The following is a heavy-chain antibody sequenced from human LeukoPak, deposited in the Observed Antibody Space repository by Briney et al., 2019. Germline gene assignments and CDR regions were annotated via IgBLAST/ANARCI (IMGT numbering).Heavy chain of an antibody. CDR1: GGTFSSYA. J-gene: IGHJ4*02. Sequence: SVKVSCKASGGTFSSYAISWVRQAPGHGLEWMGRIIPIFGTANYAQKFQGRVTITTDESTSTAYMELSSLRSEDTAVYYCARSNYYDTSGYCDYWGQGTLVTVSS. V-gene: IGHV1-69*05. D-gene: IGHD3-22*01. CDR3: ARSNYYDTSGYCDY. CDR2: IIPIFGTA.